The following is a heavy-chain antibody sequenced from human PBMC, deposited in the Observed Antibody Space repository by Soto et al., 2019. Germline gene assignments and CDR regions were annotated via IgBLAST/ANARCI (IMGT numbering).Heavy chain of an antibody. J-gene: IGHJ5*02. V-gene: IGHV6-1*01. CDR1: GDSVGSNSAA. CDR3: ARDYYGSGKKGVYNWFDH. CDR2: AYYRSKLYN. Sequence: SQTLLVTCAISGDSVGSNSAAWNWIRQSPSRGLEWLGRAYYRSKLYNDYAVSVKSRITINPDTSKNQFSLQLNSVTPEDTAVYYCARDYYGSGKKGVYNWFDHWGHGTLVTVSS. D-gene: IGHD3-10*01.